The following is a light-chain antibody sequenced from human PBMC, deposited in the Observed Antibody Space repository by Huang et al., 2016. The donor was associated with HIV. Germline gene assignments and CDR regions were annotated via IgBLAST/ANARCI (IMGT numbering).Light chain of an antibody. CDR1: QSLLASDDGNTY. Sequence: DIVMTQTPLSLPVTPGEPASISCRSSQSLLASDDGNTYLDWYLQKPGQSPQLLIHTLDYRASGVPDRFSGSGSGTDFTLKISRVEAEDVGVYYCMQRIDFITFGQGTRLEIK. CDR3: MQRIDFIT. V-gene: IGKV2-40*01. CDR2: TLD. J-gene: IGKJ5*01.